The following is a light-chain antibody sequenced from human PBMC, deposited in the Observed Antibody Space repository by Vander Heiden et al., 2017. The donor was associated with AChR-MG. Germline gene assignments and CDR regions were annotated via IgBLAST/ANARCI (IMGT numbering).Light chain of an antibody. V-gene: IGKV1-5*03. CDR3: QHDGSFPLT. CDR1: QSISKW. CDR2: GAS. J-gene: IGKJ4*01. Sequence: DIQMTQSPSTLSASVGDRVTITCRAGQSISKWLAWYQKKPGKAPKLLIYGASSLETGVPSTFSGSGSGTEFTLTISSLQPDDFATYYCQHDGSFPLTFGGGTKVEIK.